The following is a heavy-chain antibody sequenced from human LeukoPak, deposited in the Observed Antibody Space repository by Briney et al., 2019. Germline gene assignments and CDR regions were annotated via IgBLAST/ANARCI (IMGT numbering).Heavy chain of an antibody. Sequence: GSLRLSCAVSGFTVRNNYMNWVRQAPGKGLEWIGSIYYSGTTYYSPSLKSRVTMSADTSKNQLYLNLTSVTAADTAVYYCARVGGYPLGAFDIWGQGTMVTVSS. D-gene: IGHD3-22*01. J-gene: IGHJ3*02. V-gene: IGHV4-59*02. CDR3: ARVGGYPLGAFDI. CDR1: GFTVRNNY. CDR2: IYYSGTT.